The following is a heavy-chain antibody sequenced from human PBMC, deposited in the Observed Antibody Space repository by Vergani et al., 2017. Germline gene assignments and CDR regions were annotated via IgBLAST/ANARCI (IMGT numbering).Heavy chain of an antibody. V-gene: IGHV4-38-2*02. J-gene: IGHJ3*02. CDR1: GYSISSGYY. CDR3: ARDGTYYYDSSGYQLGAFDI. D-gene: IGHD3-22*01. CDR2: IYHSGST. Sequence: QVQLQESGPGLVKPSETLSLTCAVSGYSISSGYYWGWIRQPPGKGLEWIGSIYHSGSTYYNPSLKSRVTIAVDKSKNQFSLKLSSVTAADTAVYYCARDGTYYYDSSGYQLGAFDIWGQGTMVTVSS.